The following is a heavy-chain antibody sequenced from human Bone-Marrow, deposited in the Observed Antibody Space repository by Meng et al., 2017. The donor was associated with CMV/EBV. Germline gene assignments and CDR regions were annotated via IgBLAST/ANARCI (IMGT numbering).Heavy chain of an antibody. CDR1: GFTFRSHA. D-gene: IGHD2-2*01. CDR3: SIARGVVSVPAAITY. CDR2: INGSGGQT. J-gene: IGHJ4*02. Sequence: ESLKISCTASGFTFRSHAMNWVRQAPGKGLEWVSGINGSGGQTYYADSVKGRFTISRDNSKNTLYLQIDSLRAEDTAFYYCSIARGVVSVPAAITYWGQGTLVTVSS. V-gene: IGHV3-23*01.